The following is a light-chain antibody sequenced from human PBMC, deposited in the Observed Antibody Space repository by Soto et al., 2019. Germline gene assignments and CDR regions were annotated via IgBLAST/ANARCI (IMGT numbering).Light chain of an antibody. CDR2: GAS. Sequence: EIEMTQSPATLSLAPGERVTLSCRASESVSTNLAWYQQKPGQAPRLLIYGASTRATGIPARFSGSGSGTEFTLTISSLQSEDFAVYYCQQYNSWPPITFGQGTRLEIK. CDR3: QQYNSWPPIT. CDR1: ESVSTN. J-gene: IGKJ5*01. V-gene: IGKV3-15*01.